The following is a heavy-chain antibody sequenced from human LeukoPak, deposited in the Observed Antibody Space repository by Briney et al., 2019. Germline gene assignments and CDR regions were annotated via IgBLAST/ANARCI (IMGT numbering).Heavy chain of an antibody. Sequence: PGGSLRLSCAASGFTFSSFDMHWVRQAPGKGLEWVSFIRYDGSNKYYADSVKGRFTISRDNSKNTLYLQMNSLRAEDTAVYYCAKERFGDDYGEPIHAFDIWGQGTMVTVSS. CDR3: AKERFGDDYGEPIHAFDI. J-gene: IGHJ3*02. V-gene: IGHV3-30*02. D-gene: IGHD4-17*01. CDR2: IRYDGSNK. CDR1: GFTFSSFD.